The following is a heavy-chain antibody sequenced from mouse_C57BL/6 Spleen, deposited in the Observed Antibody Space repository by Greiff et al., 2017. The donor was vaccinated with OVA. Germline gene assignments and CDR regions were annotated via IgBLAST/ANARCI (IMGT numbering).Heavy chain of an antibody. Sequence: EVHLVESGGCLVKPGGSLKLSCAASGFTFSSYTMSWVRQTPEKRLEWVATISGGGGNTYYPDSVKGRFTISRDNAKNTLYLQMSSLRSEDTALYYCARQLGNSRSYWYFDVWGTGTTVTVSS. J-gene: IGHJ1*03. CDR3: ARQLGNSRSYWYFDV. V-gene: IGHV5-9*01. CDR2: ISGGGGNT. CDR1: GFTFSSYT. D-gene: IGHD2-1*01.